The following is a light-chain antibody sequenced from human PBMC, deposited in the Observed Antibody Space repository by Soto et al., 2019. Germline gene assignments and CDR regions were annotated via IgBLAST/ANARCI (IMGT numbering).Light chain of an antibody. J-gene: IGKJ1*01. CDR3: QHYNSYSEA. CDR1: QSVSSY. V-gene: IGKV3D-15*01. CDR2: DAS. Sequence: EIVMTQSPATLSVSPGERATLSCRASQSVSSYLAWYQQKPGQAPRLLIYDASNRATGIPARFGGSGSGTEFTLTISSLQPDDFATYYCQHYNSYSEAFGQGTKVDI.